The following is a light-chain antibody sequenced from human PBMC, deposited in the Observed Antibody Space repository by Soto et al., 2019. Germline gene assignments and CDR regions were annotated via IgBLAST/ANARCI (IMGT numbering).Light chain of an antibody. CDR1: QDISNY. Sequence: DIQMTQSPSSLSASVGDRVTITCQASQDISNYLNWYQQKPGKAPKLLIYDASNLETGVPSRFSGSGSWTDFTFTISSLHPEDIATYYCQQYDNLPLTFGGGTKVEIK. CDR3: QQYDNLPLT. J-gene: IGKJ4*01. V-gene: IGKV1-33*01. CDR2: DAS.